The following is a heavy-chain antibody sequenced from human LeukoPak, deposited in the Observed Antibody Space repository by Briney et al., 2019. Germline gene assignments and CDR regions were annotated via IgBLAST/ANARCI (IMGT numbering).Heavy chain of an antibody. CDR2: INPSGGST. J-gene: IGHJ4*02. CDR1: GYTFTSYY. Sequence: ASVKVSCKASGYTFTSYYMHWVRQAPGQGLEWMGIINPSGGSTSYAQKFQGRVTMTRDTSTSTVYMELSSLRSEDTAVYYCARDLDPSYYDSSGSQALRYWGQGTLVTVSS. CDR3: ARDLDPSYYDSSGSQALRY. V-gene: IGHV1-46*01. D-gene: IGHD3-22*01.